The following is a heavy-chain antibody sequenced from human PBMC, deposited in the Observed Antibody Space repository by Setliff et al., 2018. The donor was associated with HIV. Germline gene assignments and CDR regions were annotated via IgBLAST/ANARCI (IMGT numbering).Heavy chain of an antibody. Sequence: SETLSLTCAVSGYSISSGYYWGWIRQPPGKGLEWIGSIYHSGSTYYNPSLKSRVTISVDTSKNQFSLKLSSVTAADTAVYYCARERQWLERDYFDYWGQGTLVTVSS. CDR2: IYHSGST. J-gene: IGHJ4*02. CDR3: ARERQWLERDYFDY. D-gene: IGHD6-19*01. V-gene: IGHV4-38-2*02. CDR1: GYSISSGYY.